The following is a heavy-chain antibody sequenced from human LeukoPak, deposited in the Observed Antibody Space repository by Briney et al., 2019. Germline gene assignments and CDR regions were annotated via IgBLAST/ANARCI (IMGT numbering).Heavy chain of an antibody. CDR2: ISGGGDLT. Sequence: GGSLRLSCAASAFSFSSYSMTWVRQAPGKGLEWVSIISGGGDLTFYADSVKGRFTISRDNPKNTLYLQMNSVRVEDTGVYYCARGHTTVTRFLDYWGQGTLVTVSS. V-gene: IGHV3-23*01. CDR3: ARGHTTVTRFLDY. CDR1: AFSFSSYS. D-gene: IGHD4-17*01. J-gene: IGHJ4*02.